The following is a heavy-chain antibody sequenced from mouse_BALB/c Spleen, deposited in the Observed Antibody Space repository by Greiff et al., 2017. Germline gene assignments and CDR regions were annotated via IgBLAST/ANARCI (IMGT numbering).Heavy chain of an antibody. D-gene: IGHD2-3*01. V-gene: IGHV14-3*02. CDR1: GFNIKDTY. J-gene: IGHJ4*01. CDR2: IDPANGNT. CDR3: ARRWLLAFYAMDY. Sequence: VKLQQSGAELVKPGASVKLSCTASGFNIKDTYMHWVKQRPEQGLEWIGRIDPANGNTKYDPKFQGKATITADTSSNTAYLQLSSLTSEDTAVYYCARRWLLAFYAMDYWGQGTSVTVSS.